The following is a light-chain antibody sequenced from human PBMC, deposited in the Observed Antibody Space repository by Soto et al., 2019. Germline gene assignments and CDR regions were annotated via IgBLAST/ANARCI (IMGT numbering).Light chain of an antibody. V-gene: IGKV3-20*01. CDR1: QRISSSY. J-gene: IGKJ1*01. CDR3: QQYCTSPWT. CDR2: GAS. Sequence: EIVLTQSPGTLSLSPGERATLSCRASQRISSSYLAWYQQKPGRAPRLLISGASSRATGTPDRFSGGGSGTDFTLTISRLEPEDLAVYYCQQYCTSPWTFGQGTKVEIK.